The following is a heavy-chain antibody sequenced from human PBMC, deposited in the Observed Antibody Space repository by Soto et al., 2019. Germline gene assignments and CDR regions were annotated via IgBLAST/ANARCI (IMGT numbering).Heavy chain of an antibody. CDR3: ARGLGLRIVLRFLEWSTSLDY. Sequence: GASVKVSCKASGYTFTGYYMHWGRQAPGQGLEWMGWINPNSGGTNYAQKFQGWVTMTRDTSISTAYMELSRLRSDDTAVYYCARGLGLRIVLRFLEWSTSLDYWGQGTLVTVSS. CDR1: GYTFTGYY. V-gene: IGHV1-2*04. J-gene: IGHJ4*02. CDR2: INPNSGGT. D-gene: IGHD3-3*01.